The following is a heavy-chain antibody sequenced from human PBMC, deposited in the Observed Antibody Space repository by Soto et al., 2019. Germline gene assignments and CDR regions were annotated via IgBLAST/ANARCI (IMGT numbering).Heavy chain of an antibody. CDR2: IWFDGSNK. V-gene: IGHV3-33*01. CDR3: ARAGIGGANIRRYPAY. J-gene: IGHJ4*02. D-gene: IGHD2-15*01. CDR1: GSIFTGYG. Sequence: GGSLRLSCAASGSIFTGYGMHWVRQAPGKGLEWVAVIWFDGSNKYYADYVKGRFTISRDNSKNMLYLQMNSLRVEDTAEYYWARAGIGGANIRRYPAYWVKGPLAPVSS.